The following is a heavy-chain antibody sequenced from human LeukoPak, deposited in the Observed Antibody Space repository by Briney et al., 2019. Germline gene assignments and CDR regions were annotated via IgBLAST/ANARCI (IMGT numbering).Heavy chain of an antibody. CDR2: INHSGNT. D-gene: IGHD2-8*01. J-gene: IGHJ4*02. Sequence: SETLSLTCTVSGYSIDSGYYWGWIRQPPGKGLEWIGSINHSGNTYYTSSLKSRVTISIDTSKNQFSLNLYSVTAADTAVYYCARDNVPGYFDCWGQGPLVTVSS. CDR1: GYSIDSGYY. V-gene: IGHV4-38-2*02. CDR3: ARDNVPGYFDC.